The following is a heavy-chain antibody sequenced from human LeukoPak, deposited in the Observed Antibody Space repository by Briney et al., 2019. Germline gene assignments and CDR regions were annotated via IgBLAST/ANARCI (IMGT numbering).Heavy chain of an antibody. CDR2: IIPIFGTA. D-gene: IGHD1-14*01. CDR3: AREPPVPNRYYHYMDV. J-gene: IGHJ6*03. CDR1: GGTFGSEA. V-gene: IGHV1-69*13. Sequence: SVKVSCKVSGGTFGSEAFSWVRQAPGQGLEWMGGIIPIFGTANYAQKFRARVTISADESTSTVYMELSSLRSEDTAVYYCAREPPVPNRYYHYMDVWGKGTTVAVSS.